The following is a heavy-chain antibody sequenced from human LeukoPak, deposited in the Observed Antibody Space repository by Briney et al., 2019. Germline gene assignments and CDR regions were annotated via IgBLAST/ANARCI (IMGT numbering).Heavy chain of an antibody. V-gene: IGHV4-4*07. Sequence: PSETLSLTCTVSGGSISSYYWSWIRQPAGKGLEWIGRIYTCGSTNYNPSLKSRVTMSVDTSKNQFSLKLSSVTAADTAVYYCARAVVRGVIFNWFDPWGQGTLVTVSS. CDR1: GGSISSYY. J-gene: IGHJ5*02. CDR2: IYTCGST. D-gene: IGHD3-10*01. CDR3: ARAVVRGVIFNWFDP.